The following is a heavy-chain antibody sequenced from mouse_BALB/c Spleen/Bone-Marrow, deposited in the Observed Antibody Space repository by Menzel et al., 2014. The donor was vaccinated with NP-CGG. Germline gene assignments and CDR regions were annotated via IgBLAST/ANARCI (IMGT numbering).Heavy chain of an antibody. D-gene: IGHD4-1*02. CDR3: STGFAY. Sequence: EVKVVESGGGLVQPGGSMKPSCVASGFTFSNYWMNWVRQSPEKGLEWVAEIRLKSNNYATHYAESVKGRFTISRDDSKSSVYLQMNNLRAEDTGIYYCSTGFAYWGQGTLVTVSA. J-gene: IGHJ3*01. CDR1: GFTFSNYW. CDR2: IRLKSNNYAT. V-gene: IGHV6-6*02.